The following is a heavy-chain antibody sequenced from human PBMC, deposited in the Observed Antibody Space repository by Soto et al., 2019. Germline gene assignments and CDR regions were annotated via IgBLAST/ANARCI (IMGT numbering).Heavy chain of an antibody. CDR3: ARDDSFYGEPGYGMNV. Sequence: PSETLSLTCTVSGATISSGGFYWSWIRQRPGKGLEWIGHIYYTGSTYYNKSLNSRVTISVDMSRYQFSLKLRSVTAADTAKYFCARDDSFYGEPGYGMNVWGQGTTVTVSS. CDR1: GATISSGGFY. CDR2: IYYTGST. V-gene: IGHV4-31*03. D-gene: IGHD4-17*01. J-gene: IGHJ6*02.